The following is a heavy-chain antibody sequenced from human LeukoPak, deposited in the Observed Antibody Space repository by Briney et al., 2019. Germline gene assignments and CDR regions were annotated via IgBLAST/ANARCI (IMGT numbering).Heavy chain of an antibody. CDR2: INEEGSEK. D-gene: IGHD2-15*01. Sequence: GGSLRLSCAASGFTFSYHWMTWVRQAPGKGLEWVANINEEGSEKYYVDSVKGRFTISRDNAKNSLYLHMNSLRAEDTAVYYCIRQECSGGSCSYVDYWGQGTLVTVSS. V-gene: IGHV3-7*05. CDR1: GFTFSYHW. CDR3: IRQECSGGSCSYVDY. J-gene: IGHJ4*02.